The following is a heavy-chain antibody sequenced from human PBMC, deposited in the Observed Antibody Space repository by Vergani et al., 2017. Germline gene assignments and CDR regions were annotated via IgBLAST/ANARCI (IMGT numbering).Heavy chain of an antibody. CDR2: INPNSGGT. V-gene: IGHV1-2*02. J-gene: IGHJ5*02. Sequence: QVQLVQSGAEVKKPGASVKVSCKASGYTFTSYGISWVRQAPGQGLEWMGWINPNSGGTNYAQKFQGRVTMTRDTSISTAYMELSRLRSDDTAVYYCARMGCGGDCYSAWFDPWGQGTLVTVSS. CDR3: ARMGCGGDCYSAWFDP. D-gene: IGHD2-21*02. CDR1: GYTFTSYG.